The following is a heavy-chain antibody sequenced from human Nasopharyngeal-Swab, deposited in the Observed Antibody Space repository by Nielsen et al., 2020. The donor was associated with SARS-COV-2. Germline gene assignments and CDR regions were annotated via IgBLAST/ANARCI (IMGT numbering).Heavy chain of an antibody. CDR3: ARSSHQSEGYAFDY. D-gene: IGHD5-12*01. V-gene: IGHV3-48*03. Sequence: GGSLRLSCAASGFTFSSYEMNWVRQAPGKGLEWVSYISSSGSTIYYADSVKGRFTISRDNAKNSLYLQMNSLRAEDTAVYYCARSSHQSEGYAFDYWGQGTLVTVSS. CDR1: GFTFSSYE. J-gene: IGHJ4*02. CDR2: ISSSGSTI.